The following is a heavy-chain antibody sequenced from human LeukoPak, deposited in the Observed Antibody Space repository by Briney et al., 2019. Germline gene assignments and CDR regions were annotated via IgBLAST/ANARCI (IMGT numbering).Heavy chain of an antibody. V-gene: IGHV3-7*04. D-gene: IGHD2-15*01. CDR1: GFTFSTYW. J-gene: IGHJ4*02. CDR2: IKQDGSEK. CDR3: ARGYCSGGRCYPTPHDY. Sequence: PGGSLRLSCAASGFTFSTYWMNWVRQAPGKGLEWVANIKQDGSEKYYVDSVKGRFTISRDNAKNSLYLQMNSLRAEDTAVYYCARGYCSGGRCYPTPHDYWGQGTLVTVSS.